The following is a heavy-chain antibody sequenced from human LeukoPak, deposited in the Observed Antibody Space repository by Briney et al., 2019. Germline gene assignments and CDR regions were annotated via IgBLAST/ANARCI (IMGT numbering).Heavy chain of an antibody. CDR1: GGSISSYY. CDR2: IYYSGST. Sequence: PSETLSLTCTVSGGSISSYYWSWIRQPPGKGLEWIGYIYYSGSTNYNPSLKSRVTISVDTSKNQFSLKLSSVTAADTAVYYCARRYSYPQRGWFDPWGQGTLVTVSS. CDR3: ARRYSYPQRGWFDP. D-gene: IGHD5-18*01. V-gene: IGHV4-59*01. J-gene: IGHJ5*02.